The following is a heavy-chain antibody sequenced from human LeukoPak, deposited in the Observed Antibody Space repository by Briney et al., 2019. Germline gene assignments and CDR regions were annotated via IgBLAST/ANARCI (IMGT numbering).Heavy chain of an antibody. CDR3: ARELGYCSGTTCSVHYYGMDV. CDR1: GFTFTSYS. CDR2: ISISSSTI. V-gene: IGHV3-48*02. D-gene: IGHD2-2*01. J-gene: IGHJ6*02. Sequence: GGSLRLSCAASGFTFTSYSVNWVRQAPGKGLEWVSYISISSSTIYYGDSVKGRFTISRDNAKNSVYLQMNSLRDEDTAVYYCARELGYCSGTTCSVHYYGMDVWGQGTTVTVSS.